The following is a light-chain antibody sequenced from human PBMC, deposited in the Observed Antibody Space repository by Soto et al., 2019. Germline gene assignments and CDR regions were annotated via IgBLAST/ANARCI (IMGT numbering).Light chain of an antibody. V-gene: IGLV1-47*02. J-gene: IGLJ3*02. CDR2: TND. CDR3: AVWDDSLRGWV. Sequence: QAVVTQPPSASGTPGQRVTISCSGRFSNIGSNYVYWYQQLPGTAPKLLISTNDQRTSGVPGRFSGSKSGTSASLAISGLRSEDEADYYCAVWDDSLRGWVFGGGTKLTVL. CDR1: FSNIGSNY.